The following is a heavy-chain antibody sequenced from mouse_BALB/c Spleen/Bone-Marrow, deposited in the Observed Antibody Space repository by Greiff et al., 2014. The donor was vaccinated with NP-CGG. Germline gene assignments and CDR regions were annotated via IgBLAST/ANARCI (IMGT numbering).Heavy chain of an antibody. CDR2: IDPANGNT. D-gene: IGHD1-1*01. Sequence: EVQLQQSGAELVKPGASVKLSCTASGFNIKDTYMHWVKQRPEQGLEWIGRIDPANGNTKYDPKFQGKATITADTSSNTAYLQLSSLTSEDTAVYYCTRYYRYYYAMDYWGQGTSVTVSS. V-gene: IGHV14-3*02. J-gene: IGHJ4*01. CDR3: TRYYRYYYAMDY. CDR1: GFNIKDTY.